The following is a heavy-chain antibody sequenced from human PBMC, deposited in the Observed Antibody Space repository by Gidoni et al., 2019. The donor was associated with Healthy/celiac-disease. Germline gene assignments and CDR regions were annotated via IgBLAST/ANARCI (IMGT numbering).Heavy chain of an antibody. D-gene: IGHD4-17*01. Sequence: EVQLLESGGGLVQPGGSLRLSCAASGFTFSSYAMSWVRQAPGKGLEWVSAISGSGGSTYYADSVKGRFTISRDNSKNTLYLQMNSLRAEDMAVYYCAKVGDMTTVTTVPYYYYGMDVWGKGTTVTVSS. CDR2: ISGSGGST. CDR3: AKVGDMTTVTTVPYYYYGMDV. CDR1: GFTFSSYA. V-gene: IGHV3-23*01. J-gene: IGHJ6*04.